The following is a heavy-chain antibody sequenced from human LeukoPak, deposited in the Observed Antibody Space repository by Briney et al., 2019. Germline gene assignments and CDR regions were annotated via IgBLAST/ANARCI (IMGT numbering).Heavy chain of an antibody. J-gene: IGHJ4*02. V-gene: IGHV3-33*01. CDR3: AREIAAAGAYYFDY. CDR2: VWYDGSNK. CDR1: GFTFSSYG. D-gene: IGHD6-13*01. Sequence: GGSLRLSCAASGFTFSSYGMHWVRQAPGKGLEWVAVVWYDGSNKYYADSVKGRFTISRDNSKNTLYLQMNSLRAEDTAVYYCAREIAAAGAYYFDYWGQGTLVTVSS.